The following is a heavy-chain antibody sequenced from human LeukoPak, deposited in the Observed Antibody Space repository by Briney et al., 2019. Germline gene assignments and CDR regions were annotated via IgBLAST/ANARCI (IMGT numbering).Heavy chain of an antibody. CDR2: ISSSSSTI. J-gene: IGHJ4*02. CDR1: GFTFSSYS. V-gene: IGHV3-48*01. CDR3: ARDRYYYDSSGYLDPPVY. Sequence: QPGGSLRLSCAASGFTFSSYSMNWVRQAPGKGLEWVSYISSSSSTIYYADSVKGRFTISRDNAKNSLYLQMNSLRAEDTAVYYCARDRYYYDSSGYLDPPVYWGQGTLVTVSS. D-gene: IGHD3-22*01.